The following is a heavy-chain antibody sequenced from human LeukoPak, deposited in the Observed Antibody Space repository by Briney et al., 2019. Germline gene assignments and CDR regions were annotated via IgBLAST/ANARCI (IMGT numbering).Heavy chain of an antibody. J-gene: IGHJ4*02. D-gene: IGHD4-17*01. CDR3: AKLGKGLRVYYFDY. V-gene: IGHV3-23*01. CDR1: GFTFSSYW. Sequence: GGSLRLSCAASGFTFSSYWMHWVRHAPGKGLEWVSAISGSGGSTYYADSVKGRFTISRDNSKNTLYLQMNSLRAEDTAVYYCAKLGKGLRVYYFDYWGQGTLVTVSS. CDR2: ISGSGGST.